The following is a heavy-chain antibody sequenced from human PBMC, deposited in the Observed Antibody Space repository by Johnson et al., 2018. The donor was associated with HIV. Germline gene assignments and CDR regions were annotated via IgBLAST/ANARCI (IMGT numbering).Heavy chain of an antibody. V-gene: IGHV3-20*04. Sequence: VQLVESGGNLVQPGGSLRLSCAASGFTVSKKYMSWVRQAPGKGLEWVAGINWNGGSTGYADSVKGRFTIFRDNVKNFLYIQMSGLRDDDTGLYYCARGPGGDYTYGFFQHWGQGTMVIVSS. D-gene: IGHD4-17*01. CDR3: ARGPGGDYTYGFFQH. CDR2: INWNGGST. J-gene: IGHJ3*01. CDR1: GFTVSKKY.